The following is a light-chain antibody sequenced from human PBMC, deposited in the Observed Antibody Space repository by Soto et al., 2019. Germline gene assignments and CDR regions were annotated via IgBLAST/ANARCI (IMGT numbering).Light chain of an antibody. CDR3: QQAYSFPLT. J-gene: IGKJ4*01. Sequence: DIQMTQSPSSVSASVGDRVTITCRASQSIRYWLAWYQQKPGKAPKMLIKGASSLQTGVSSRFSGSGSGTDFTLTIISLQPEDIATYYCQQAYSFPLTLGGGTKVEI. CDR1: QSIRYW. V-gene: IGKV1-12*01. CDR2: GAS.